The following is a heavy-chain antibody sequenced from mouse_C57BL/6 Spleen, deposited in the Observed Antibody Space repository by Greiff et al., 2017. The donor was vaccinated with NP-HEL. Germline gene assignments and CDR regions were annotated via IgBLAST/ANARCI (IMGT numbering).Heavy chain of an antibody. CDR3: TRDAYGSSYYYAMDY. J-gene: IGHJ4*01. D-gene: IGHD1-1*01. Sequence: EVKLVESGEGLVKPGGSLKLSCAASGFTFSSYAMSWVRQTPEKRLEWVAYISSGGDYIYYADTVKGRFTISRDNARNTLYLQMSSLKSEDTAMYYCTRDAYGSSYYYAMDYWGQGTSVTVSS. V-gene: IGHV5-9-1*02. CDR2: ISSGGDYI. CDR1: GFTFSSYA.